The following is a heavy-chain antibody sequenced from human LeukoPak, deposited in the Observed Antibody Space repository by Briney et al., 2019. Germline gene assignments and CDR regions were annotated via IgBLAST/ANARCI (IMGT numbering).Heavy chain of an antibody. Sequence: PGGSLRLSCAASGFTFGSYSMNWVRQAPGKGLEWVSSISSSSSYIYYADSVKGRFTISRDNAKNSLYLQMNSLRAEDTAVYYCARDVSSSPYGDYYGMDVWGQGTTVTVSS. CDR2: ISSSSSYI. CDR3: ARDVSSSPYGDYYGMDV. CDR1: GFTFGSYS. J-gene: IGHJ6*02. D-gene: IGHD6-13*01. V-gene: IGHV3-21*01.